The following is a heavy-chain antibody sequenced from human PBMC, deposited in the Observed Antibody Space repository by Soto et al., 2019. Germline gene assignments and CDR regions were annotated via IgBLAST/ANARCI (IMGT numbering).Heavy chain of an antibody. CDR2: ISAYNGNT. J-gene: IGHJ4*02. V-gene: IGHV1-18*04. D-gene: IGHD3-3*01. CDR1: GYTFTSYG. Sequence: ASVKVSCKASGYTFTSYGISWVRQAPGQGLEWMGWISAYNGNTNYAQKLQGRVTMTTDTSTSTAYMELRSLRSDDTAVYYCARVSRNYDFWSGYYMESYFDYWGPGTLVTVSS. CDR3: ARVSRNYDFWSGYYMESYFDY.